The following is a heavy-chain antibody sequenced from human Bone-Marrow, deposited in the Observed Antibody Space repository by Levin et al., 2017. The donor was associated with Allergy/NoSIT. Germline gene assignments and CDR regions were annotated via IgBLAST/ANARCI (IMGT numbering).Heavy chain of an antibody. J-gene: IGHJ4*02. V-gene: IGHV3-30*03. Sequence: PGESLKISCAASGFSFSTYGMHWVRQAPGKGLEWVAVMSYDGSNKYYADFVKGRFTISRDNSKNTLYLQMNSLRAEDTAVYYCATDARGEYWGQGTLVTVSS. CDR1: GFSFSTYG. CDR2: MSYDGSNK. CDR3: ATDARGEY.